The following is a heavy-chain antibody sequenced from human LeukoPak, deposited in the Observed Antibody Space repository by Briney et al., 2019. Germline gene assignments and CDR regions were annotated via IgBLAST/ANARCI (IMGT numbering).Heavy chain of an antibody. CDR1: GGSISSYY. CDR3: ARLVWWERYYFDY. Sequence: PSETLFLTCTVSGGSISSYYWSWIRQPPGKGLEWIGYIYYSGSTNYNPSLKSRVTISVDTSKNQFSLKLSSVTAADTAVNYCARLVWWERYYFDYWGQGTLVTVSS. J-gene: IGHJ4*02. D-gene: IGHD1-26*01. CDR2: IYYSGST. V-gene: IGHV4-59*01.